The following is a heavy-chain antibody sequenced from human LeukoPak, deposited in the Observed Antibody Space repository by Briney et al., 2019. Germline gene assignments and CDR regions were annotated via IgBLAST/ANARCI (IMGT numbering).Heavy chain of an antibody. CDR2: IYTSGST. CDR3: ARLPGTIAAAGTPVWAFDI. CDR1: GGSISGSNYY. V-gene: IGHV4-61*02. D-gene: IGHD6-13*01. Sequence: SETLSLTCTVSGGSISGSNYYWGWIRQPAGKGLEWIGRIYTSGSTNYNPSLKSRVTISVDTSKNQFSLKLSSVTAADTAVYYCARLPGTIAAAGTPVWAFDIWGQGTMVTVSS. J-gene: IGHJ3*02.